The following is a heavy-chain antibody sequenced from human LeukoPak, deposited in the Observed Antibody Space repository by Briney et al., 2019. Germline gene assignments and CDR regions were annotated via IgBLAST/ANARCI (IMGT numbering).Heavy chain of an antibody. D-gene: IGHD3-3*01. CDR1: GGSFSGYY. CDR2: INHSGST. Sequence: PSETLSLTCAVYGGSFSGYYWSWIRQPPGKGLEWIGEINHSGSTNYNPSLKSRVTISVDTSKNQFSLKLSSVTAADTAVYYCARGFRFLEWLSHSRFDYWGQGTLVTVSS. J-gene: IGHJ4*02. CDR3: ARGFRFLEWLSHSRFDY. V-gene: IGHV4-34*01.